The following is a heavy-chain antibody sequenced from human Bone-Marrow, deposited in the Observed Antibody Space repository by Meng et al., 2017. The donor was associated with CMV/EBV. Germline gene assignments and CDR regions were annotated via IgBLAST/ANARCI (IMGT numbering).Heavy chain of an antibody. CDR1: GFILSNYS. Sequence: GESLKISCAASGFILSNYSMNWVRQAPGKGLEWVANIKQDGSEKYYVDSVKGRFTISRDNAKNSLYLQMNSLRAEDTAVYYCARVKTIFGVVINIFDYWGQGTLVTFSS. CDR2: IKQDGSEK. D-gene: IGHD3-3*01. J-gene: IGHJ4*02. CDR3: ARVKTIFGVVINIFDY. V-gene: IGHV3-7*01.